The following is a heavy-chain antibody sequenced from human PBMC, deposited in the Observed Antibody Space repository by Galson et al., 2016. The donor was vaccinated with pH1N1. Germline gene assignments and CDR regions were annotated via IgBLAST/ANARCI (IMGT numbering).Heavy chain of an antibody. Sequence: PRLSCAASGFMFSDHYMDWVRQTPGKGLEWVGRIRKKANDYTTEYAASVKGRFTISRDDSENSLYLQMRSLKTEDTAVYYCVRVGVPWNFDYWGQGTLVIVSS. D-gene: IGHD3-16*01. CDR3: VRVGVPWNFDY. CDR2: IRKKANDYTT. J-gene: IGHJ4*02. CDR1: GFMFSDHY. V-gene: IGHV3-72*01.